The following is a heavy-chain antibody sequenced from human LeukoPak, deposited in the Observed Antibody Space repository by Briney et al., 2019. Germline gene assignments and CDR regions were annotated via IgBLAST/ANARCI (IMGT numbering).Heavy chain of an antibody. V-gene: IGHV3-64D*09. CDR1: GFTFSSYP. Sequence: PGGSLRLSCSASGFTFSSYPMHWVRQAPGKGLEYVSAITSNGGSTYYADSVKGRFSISRDNSKNTLYLQMSSLRAEDTAVYYCARRSGDSGYRYFDLWGRGTLVTVSS. CDR2: ITSNGGST. D-gene: IGHD3-10*01. J-gene: IGHJ2*01. CDR3: ARRSGDSGYRYFDL.